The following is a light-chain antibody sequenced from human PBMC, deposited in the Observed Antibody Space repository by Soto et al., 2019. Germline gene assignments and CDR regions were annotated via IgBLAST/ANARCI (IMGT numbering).Light chain of an antibody. CDR3: SSFTSSVSYV. Sequence: QSALTQPASVSGSPGQSITISCTGTSSDVGGYIYVSWYQQHPGKAPKLVIYEVSNRPSGVSDRFSGSRSGNTASLTISGLQPEDEADYYCSSFTSSVSYVFGSGTKLTVL. V-gene: IGLV2-14*01. J-gene: IGLJ1*01. CDR1: SSDVGGYIY. CDR2: EVS.